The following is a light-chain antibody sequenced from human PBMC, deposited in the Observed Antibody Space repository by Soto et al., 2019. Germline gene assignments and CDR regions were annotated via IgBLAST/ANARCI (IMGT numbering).Light chain of an antibody. Sequence: EIVLTQSPGTLSLSPGERATLSCRASQSVSSNLAWYQQKPGQAPRLLIYGASTRATGIPARFSGSGSGTEFTLTISSLQSEDFAVYDCQQYNNWPQTFGQGTKVDNK. V-gene: IGKV3-15*01. CDR3: QQYNNWPQT. CDR1: QSVSSN. CDR2: GAS. J-gene: IGKJ1*01.